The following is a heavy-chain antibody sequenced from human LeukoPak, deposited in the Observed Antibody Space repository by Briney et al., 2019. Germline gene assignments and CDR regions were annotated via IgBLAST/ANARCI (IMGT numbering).Heavy chain of an antibody. D-gene: IGHD1-26*01. CDR2: INTDGNTI. J-gene: IGHJ4*02. CDR1: GLTFTSHW. CDR3: IRVQVGATGFDY. V-gene: IGHV3-74*01. Sequence: QAGGSLRLSCVASGLTFTSHWMHWVRQAPGKGLVWVSRINTDGNTINYADSVKGRFTISRDNAKNTLYLQMNSLRAEDTAVYYCIRVQVGATGFDYWGQGTLVTVSS.